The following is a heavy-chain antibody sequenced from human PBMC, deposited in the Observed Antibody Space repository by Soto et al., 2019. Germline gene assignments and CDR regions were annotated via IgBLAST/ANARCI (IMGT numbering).Heavy chain of an antibody. CDR3: ARDSAAVTLDY. D-gene: IGHD6-13*01. CDR1: GYTFTSYA. V-gene: IGHV1-3*01. CDR2: INAGNGNT. Sequence: QVQLVQSGAEVKKPGASVKVSCKASGYTFTSYAMHWVRQAPGQRLEWMGWINAGNGNTKYSQKFQGRVTITRDTAASTAYMELSSLRSEDTAVYCCARDSAAVTLDYWGQGTLVTVSS. J-gene: IGHJ4*02.